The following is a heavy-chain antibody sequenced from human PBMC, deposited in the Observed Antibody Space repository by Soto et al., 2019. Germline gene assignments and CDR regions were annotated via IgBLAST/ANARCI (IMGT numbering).Heavy chain of an antibody. CDR3: ARSSGGSSSYPPDY. V-gene: IGHV3-30*03. CDR2: VANDGSNQ. D-gene: IGHD2-15*01. Sequence: QVQLVESRGGVVQPGRSLRLACAASGFTFSSYGMQWVRQSPGEGPEWVAIVANDGSNQYYAESVKGRFTISRDNSKTTVFLEMDSLRPEDTAVYYCARSSGGSSSYPPDYWGQGTLVTVSS. CDR1: GFTFSSYG. J-gene: IGHJ4*02.